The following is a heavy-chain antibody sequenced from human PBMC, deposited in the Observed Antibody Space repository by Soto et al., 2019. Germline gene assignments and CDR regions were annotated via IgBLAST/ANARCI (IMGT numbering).Heavy chain of an antibody. Sequence: SETLSLTCAVSGYSISSGYYWGWIRQPPGKGLEWIGSIYHSGSTYYNPSLKSRVTISVDTSKNQFSLKLSSVTAADTAVYYCAGGGYYYGSGSYSSDWFDPWGQGTLVTVSS. CDR2: IYHSGST. V-gene: IGHV4-38-2*01. CDR3: AGGGYYYGSGSYSSDWFDP. D-gene: IGHD3-10*01. CDR1: GYSISSGYY. J-gene: IGHJ5*02.